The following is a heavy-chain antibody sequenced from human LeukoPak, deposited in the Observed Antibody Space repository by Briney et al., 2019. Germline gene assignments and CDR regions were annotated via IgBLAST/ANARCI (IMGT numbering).Heavy chain of an antibody. CDR2: ISAYNGNT. V-gene: IGHV1-18*01. D-gene: IGHD2-2*01. CDR3: AREDIVVVPAAGRILDY. Sequence: ASVKASCKASGYTFTSYGISWVRRAPGQGLEWMGCISAYNGNTNYAQKLQGRVTMTTDTSTSTAYMELRSLRSDDTAVYYCAREDIVVVPAAGRILDYWGQGTLVTVSS. CDR1: GYTFTSYG. J-gene: IGHJ4*02.